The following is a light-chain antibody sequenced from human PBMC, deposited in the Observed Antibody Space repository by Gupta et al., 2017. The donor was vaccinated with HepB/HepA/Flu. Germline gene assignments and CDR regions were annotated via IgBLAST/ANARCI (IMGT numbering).Light chain of an antibody. J-gene: IGKJ2*01. V-gene: IGKV1-39*01. CDR1: QDIINF. CDR2: AAS. CDR3: QQSDSTPLT. Sequence: DIQMTQSPSSLSASVGDRVTITCRASQDIINFLNWYQQRPGKAPKLLIYAASSLQSGVPSRFSGSGSGTDFTLAISSLQPEDFATYYCQQSDSTPLTFGQGTKLEIK.